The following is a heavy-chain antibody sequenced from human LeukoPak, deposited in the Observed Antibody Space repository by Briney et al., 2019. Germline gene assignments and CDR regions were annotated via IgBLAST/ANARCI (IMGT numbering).Heavy chain of an antibody. CDR3: ARGDSGSYPTSFDY. D-gene: IGHD1-26*01. CDR2: ISYDGSNK. V-gene: IGHV3-30-3*01. CDR1: GFTFSSYA. Sequence: GGSLRLSCAASGFTFSSYAMHWVRQAPGKGLEWVAIISYDGSNKYYADSVKGRFTISRDNSKNTLYLQMNSLRAEDTAVYYCARGDSGSYPTSFDYWGQGTLVTVSS. J-gene: IGHJ4*02.